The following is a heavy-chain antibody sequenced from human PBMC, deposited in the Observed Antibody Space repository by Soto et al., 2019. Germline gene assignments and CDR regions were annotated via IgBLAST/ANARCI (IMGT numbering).Heavy chain of an antibody. D-gene: IGHD2-2*01. Sequence: QVRLVQSGAEVKKPGSSVKVSCKASGGTFSSYTISWVRQAPGQGLEWMGRIIPILGVAHYAQNFQGRVTITADKSTSTAYMELSSLRSEDTAVYYCAREIFCTSTSGYGDPYNWFDPWGQGTLVTVSS. CDR1: GGTFSSYT. J-gene: IGHJ5*02. CDR3: AREIFCTSTSGYGDPYNWFDP. V-gene: IGHV1-69*02. CDR2: IIPILGVA.